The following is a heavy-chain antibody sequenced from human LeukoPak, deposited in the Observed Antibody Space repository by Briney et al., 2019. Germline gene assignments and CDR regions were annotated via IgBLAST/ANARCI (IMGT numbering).Heavy chain of an antibody. V-gene: IGHV4-59*01. CDR2: IYYSGSA. CDR3: AREPSWIECYMDV. D-gene: IGHD5-12*01. J-gene: IGHJ6*03. CDR1: GGPISSYY. Sequence: PSETLSLTCTVSGGPISSYYWSWIPRPRGKGLEWIGYIYYSGSANYNLPLTSRVTISVDTSKSQFSLKLSSVTAADTAVYYCAREPSWIECYMDVWGKGTTVTTSS.